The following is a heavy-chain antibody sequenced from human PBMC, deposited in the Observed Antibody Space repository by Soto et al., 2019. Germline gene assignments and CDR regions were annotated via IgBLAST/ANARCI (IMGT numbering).Heavy chain of an antibody. CDR2: INRSGST. Sequence: PSETLSLTCAVYGGSFSGYYWSWIRQPPGKGLEWIGEINRSGSTNYNPSLKSRVTISVDTSKNQFSLKLSSVTAADTAVYYCARGRCSGGSCYNRFWYYYYGMDVWGQGTTVTVSS. D-gene: IGHD2-15*01. CDR3: ARGRCSGGSCYNRFWYYYYGMDV. J-gene: IGHJ6*02. CDR1: GGSFSGYY. V-gene: IGHV4-34*01.